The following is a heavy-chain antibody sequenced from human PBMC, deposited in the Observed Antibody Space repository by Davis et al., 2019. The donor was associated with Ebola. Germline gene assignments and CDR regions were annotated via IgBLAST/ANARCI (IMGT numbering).Heavy chain of an antibody. CDR1: GYTFSNYA. J-gene: IGHJ6*02. V-gene: IGHV1-8*01. Sequence: AASVKVSCKASGYTFSNYAINWVRQATEQGLEWMGWMNPNSGDTGYAQKFQGRVTMTRNTSISTAYMELSSLRSEDTAVYYCAREGTGDGFIYYYGMDVWGQGTTVTVSS. CDR2: MNPNSGDT. D-gene: IGHD1-1*01. CDR3: AREGTGDGFIYYYGMDV.